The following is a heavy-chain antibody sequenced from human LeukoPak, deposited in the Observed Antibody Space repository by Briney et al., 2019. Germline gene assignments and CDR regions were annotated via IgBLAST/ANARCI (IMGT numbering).Heavy chain of an antibody. D-gene: IGHD3-22*01. CDR3: ARHRMYYYDSSGRGVADAFDI. J-gene: IGHJ3*02. V-gene: IGHV4-39*01. Sequence: SETLSLTCTVAGGSISSSSYYWGWLRQPPGKGLEWIGSIYYSGSTYYNPSLKSRVTISVDTSKNQFSLKLSSVTAADTAVYYCARHRMYYYDSSGRGVADAFDIWGQGTMVTVSS. CDR2: IYYSGST. CDR1: GGSISSSSYY.